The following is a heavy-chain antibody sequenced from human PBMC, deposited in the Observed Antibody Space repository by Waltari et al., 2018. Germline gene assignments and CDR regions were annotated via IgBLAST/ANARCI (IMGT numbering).Heavy chain of an antibody. D-gene: IGHD2-8*02. CDR3: VRLEDCTGPGGNCYSGDSFAMDV. J-gene: IGHJ6*02. Sequence: QVQLQQWGAGLLQPSETLSLTCAVYGGSFSGYYWGWICQPPGKGLEWIGEINHSGNTNHNPSLRSRVTMLVDTSKSQFSLKLNSVTAADTAVYYCVRLEDCTGPGGNCYSGDSFAMDVWGQGTTVTVSS. V-gene: IGHV4-34*02. CDR1: GGSFSGYY. CDR2: INHSGNT.